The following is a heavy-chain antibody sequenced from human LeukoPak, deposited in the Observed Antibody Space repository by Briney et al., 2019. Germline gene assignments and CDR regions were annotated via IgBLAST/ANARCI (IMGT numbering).Heavy chain of an antibody. Sequence: ASVKVSCKASGYTFTSYGISWVRQAPGQGLEWMGWIRVYNGDTNYAQKLQGRVTMTTDTSTSTAYMELRSLRSDDTAVYYCARERDRLDGLQHWGQGTLVTVSS. CDR2: IRVYNGDT. J-gene: IGHJ1*01. CDR3: ARERDRLDGLQH. CDR1: GYTFTSYG. V-gene: IGHV1-18*01. D-gene: IGHD1-14*01.